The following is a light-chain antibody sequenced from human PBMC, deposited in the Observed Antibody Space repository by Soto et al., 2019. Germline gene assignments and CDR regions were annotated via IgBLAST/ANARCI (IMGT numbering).Light chain of an antibody. CDR3: QQANSFPFT. J-gene: IGKJ3*01. CDR2: AAS. V-gene: IGKV1-12*01. CDR1: QGISSW. Sequence: IQMTQSPSSVSASVGDRVTITCRASQGISSWLAWYQQKPGKAPKLLIYAASSLQGGVPSRFLRSGSAASFTLTIGSLPPADFAAYDWQQANSFPFTFGPGTKVDIK.